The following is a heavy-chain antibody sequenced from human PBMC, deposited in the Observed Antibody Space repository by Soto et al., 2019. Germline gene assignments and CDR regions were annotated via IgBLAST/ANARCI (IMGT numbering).Heavy chain of an antibody. CDR1: GFTFSRYA. CDR2: ISDNGCGT. D-gene: IGHD3-10*01. V-gene: IGHV3-23*01. Sequence: EVQLLESGGGLVQPGGSLRLSCAASGFTFSRYAMSWVRQAPGKGLEWVSGISDNGCGTYYVDSVKGRFTVSRDNSKNMLYLQMNSLRADDTAVYYCAYTPWSYLGDQNNWVLGSLVTVSS. CDR3: AYTPWSYLGDQNN. J-gene: IGHJ4*02.